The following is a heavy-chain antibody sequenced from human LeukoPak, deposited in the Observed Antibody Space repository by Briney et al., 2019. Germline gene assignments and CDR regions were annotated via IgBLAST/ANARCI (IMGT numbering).Heavy chain of an antibody. V-gene: IGHV3-23*01. D-gene: IGHD5-18*01. CDR1: GCTFSSYA. Sequence: PGGSLRVSCAASGCTFSSYAMSWVRQAPGKGLEWVSAIIGSGGSTYYADSVKGRFTISRDNSKNTLYLQMNSLRSEDTAVYYCARASRDTAMVRNYYYYYMDVWGKGTTVTVSS. J-gene: IGHJ6*03. CDR2: IIGSGGST. CDR3: ARASRDTAMVRNYYYYYMDV.